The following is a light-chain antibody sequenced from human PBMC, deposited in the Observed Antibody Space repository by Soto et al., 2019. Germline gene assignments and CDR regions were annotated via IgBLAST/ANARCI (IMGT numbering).Light chain of an antibody. J-gene: IGKJ5*01. CDR2: AAS. Sequence: IQLAQSPSFMSASVGGNDTITYRASQGISTFLAWYQQKPGKAPNLLIYAASTLQSGVPSRFSGSGSGTEFTLNFSSLQPEDFATYYCQQLNSYPITFGQGTRLEIK. CDR3: QQLNSYPIT. V-gene: IGKV1-9*01. CDR1: QGISTF.